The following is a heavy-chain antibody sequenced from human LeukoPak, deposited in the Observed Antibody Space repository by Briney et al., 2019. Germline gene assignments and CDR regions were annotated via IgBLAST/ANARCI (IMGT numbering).Heavy chain of an antibody. D-gene: IGHD3-9*01. V-gene: IGHV3-23*01. CDR2: ISGSGGST. J-gene: IGHJ5*02. CDR3: ARGYYDILTGYIWFDP. CDR1: GFTFSSYA. Sequence: GGSLRLSCAASGFTFSSYAMSWVRQAPGKGLEWVSAISGSGGSTYYADSVKGRFTISRDNAKNSLYLQMNSLRAEDTAVYYCARGYYDILTGYIWFDPWGQGTLVTVSS.